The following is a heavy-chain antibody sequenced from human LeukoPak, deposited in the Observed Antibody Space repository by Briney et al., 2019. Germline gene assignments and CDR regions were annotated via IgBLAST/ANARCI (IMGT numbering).Heavy chain of an antibody. CDR1: GFTFSSYA. D-gene: IGHD3-22*01. Sequence: GGSLRLSCAASGFTFSSYAMHWVRQAPGKGLEWVAVISYDGSNKYYADSVKGRFTISRDNSKNTLYLQMNSLRAEDTAVYYCAKDGFTSHYYDSSGYFDYWGQGTLVTVSS. CDR2: ISYDGSNK. CDR3: AKDGFTSHYYDSSGYFDY. V-gene: IGHV3-30-3*01. J-gene: IGHJ4*02.